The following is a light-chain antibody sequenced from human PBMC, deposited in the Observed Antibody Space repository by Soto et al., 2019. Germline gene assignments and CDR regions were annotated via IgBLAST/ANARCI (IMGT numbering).Light chain of an antibody. CDR2: DVS. Sequence: QSALTQPASVSGSPGQSITISCTGTSSDVGGYNYVSWYQQHPGKAPKLMIYDVSYRPSGVSNRFSGSKSGNTASLTISGLQAEHEADYYCTSYTSSSTLEVFGGGTKLTVL. J-gene: IGLJ2*01. CDR1: SSDVGGYNY. CDR3: TSYTSSSTLEV. V-gene: IGLV2-14*01.